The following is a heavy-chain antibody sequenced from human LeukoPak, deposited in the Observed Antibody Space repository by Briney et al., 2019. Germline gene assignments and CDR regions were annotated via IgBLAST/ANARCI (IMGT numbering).Heavy chain of an antibody. CDR3: ARPGHSYYYMDV. Sequence: SETLSLTCTVSGGSISSSSYYWGWIRQPPGKGLEWIGTIYYSGTTYYNPPLKSRVTISADTSRNHFSLKLSSVTAADTAVYYCARPGHSYYYMDVWGKGTTVTVSS. CDR2: IYYSGTT. V-gene: IGHV4-39*02. J-gene: IGHJ6*03. D-gene: IGHD1-1*01. CDR1: GGSISSSSYY.